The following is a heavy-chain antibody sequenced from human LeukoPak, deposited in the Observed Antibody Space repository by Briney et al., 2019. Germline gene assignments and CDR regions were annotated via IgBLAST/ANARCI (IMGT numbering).Heavy chain of an antibody. D-gene: IGHD2-21*02. J-gene: IGHJ4*02. V-gene: IGHV3-21*01. CDR3: ARVAYCGGDCYSRGFDS. Sequence: GGSLRLSCAASGFTFSSYSMNWVRQAPGKGLEWVSSISSSSSYIYYADSVKGRFTISRDNAKNSLYLQMNSLRAEDTAVYYCARVAYCGGDCYSRGFDSWGQGTLVTVSS. CDR2: ISSSSSYI. CDR1: GFTFSSYS.